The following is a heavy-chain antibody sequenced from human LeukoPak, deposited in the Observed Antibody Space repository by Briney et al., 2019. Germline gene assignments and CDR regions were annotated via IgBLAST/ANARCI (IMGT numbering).Heavy chain of an antibody. J-gene: IGHJ4*02. V-gene: IGHV3-74*01. CDR2: INSDGSTT. D-gene: IGHD3-22*01. CDR3: GGSGDYGDY. CDR1: GSTFSSYW. Sequence: GGSLRLSCAASGSTFSSYWMHWVRQTPGKGLVWVSRINSDGSTTSYADSVKGRFTISRDNAKSTLYLQMNSLRAEDTAVYYCGGSGDYGDYWGQGSLVTVSS.